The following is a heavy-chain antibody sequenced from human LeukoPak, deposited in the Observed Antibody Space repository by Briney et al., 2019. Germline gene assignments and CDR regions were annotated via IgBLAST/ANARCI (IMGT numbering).Heavy chain of an antibody. CDR1: GGTFSSYA. V-gene: IGHV1-69*13. J-gene: IGHJ4*02. CDR2: IIPIFGTA. D-gene: IGHD3-22*01. CDR3: ARDGDSSGYDEFDY. Sequence: GASVKVSCKASGGTFSSYAISWVRQAPGQGLEWMGGIIPIFGTANYAQKFQGRVTITADESTSTAYMELSSLRSEDTAVYYCARDGDSSGYDEFDYWGQGTLVTVSS.